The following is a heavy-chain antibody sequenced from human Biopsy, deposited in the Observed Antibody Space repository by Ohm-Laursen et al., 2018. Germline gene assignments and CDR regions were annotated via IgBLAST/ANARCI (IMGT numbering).Heavy chain of an antibody. Sequence: GTLSLTCTVSGGPICSYYWSWTRQSPGKALEWIGYISYSGRTNSNPSLKSRVTVSVDTSKNQFSLKLTSVTVADTAVYYCARAGNNSWSSVDVWGQGTTVTVSS. CDR3: ARAGNNSWSSVDV. D-gene: IGHD3-3*01. J-gene: IGHJ6*02. CDR2: ISYSGRT. V-gene: IGHV4-59*01. CDR1: GGPICSYY.